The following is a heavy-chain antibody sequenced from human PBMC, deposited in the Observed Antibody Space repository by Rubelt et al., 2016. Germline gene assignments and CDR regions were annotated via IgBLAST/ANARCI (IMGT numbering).Heavy chain of an antibody. CDR3: AKDKPGPSRYGMDV. Sequence: EVQLVESGGGLVQPGGSLRLSCAASGFTFSSYAMSWVRPTPGKGLEWVSVISGSAGRTNNADSVKGRFIISRDNSKSTLYMQMDSLRVEDTAIYYCAKDKPGPSRYGMDVWGHGTTVTVSS. J-gene: IGHJ6*02. CDR1: GFTFSSYA. V-gene: IGHV3-23*04. D-gene: IGHD1-14*01. CDR2: ISGSAGRT.